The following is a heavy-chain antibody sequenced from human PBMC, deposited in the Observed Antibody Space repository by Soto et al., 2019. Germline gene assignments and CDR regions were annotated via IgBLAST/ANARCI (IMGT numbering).Heavy chain of an antibody. CDR3: AKEGPITNWYFDY. J-gene: IGHJ4*02. V-gene: IGHV3-30*18. Sequence: QVQLVESGGGVVQPGRSLRLSCAASGFTFSSYGMHWVRQAPGKGREWVTVISYDGNVAYYADSVKGRFTISRDNSKHTLYLQMNSLRTEDTAMYYCAKEGPITNWYFDYWGQGTLVTVSS. D-gene: IGHD1-1*01. CDR1: GFTFSSYG. CDR2: ISYDGNVA.